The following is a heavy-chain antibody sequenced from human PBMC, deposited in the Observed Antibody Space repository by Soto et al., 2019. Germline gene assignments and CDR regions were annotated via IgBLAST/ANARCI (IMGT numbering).Heavy chain of an antibody. V-gene: IGHV1-18*04. CDR1: GYNFYNHG. D-gene: IGHD3-3*01. J-gene: IGHJ6*02. CDR2: IIINTGNT. Sequence: QVQLVQSGVEVTRPGASVRVSCKASGYNFYNHGISWVRQAPGQGLEWLGWIIINTGNTNFARKFQGRATLRADTATRTAYMDLTNLRSDDSAVYFCARRAILGGMDVWGQGTTVIVSS. CDR3: ARRAILGGMDV.